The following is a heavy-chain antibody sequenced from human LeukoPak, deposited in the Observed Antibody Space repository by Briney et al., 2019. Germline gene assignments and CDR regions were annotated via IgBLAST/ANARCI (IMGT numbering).Heavy chain of an antibody. Sequence: PSETLSLTCAVYGGSFSGYYWSWIRQPPGKGLEWIGEINHSGSTNYNPSLTSRVTISVDTSKNQFSLKLSSVTAADTAVYYCAGGTGVFDYWGQGTLVTVSS. CDR3: AGGTGVFDY. V-gene: IGHV4-34*01. CDR2: INHSGST. CDR1: GGSFSGYY. J-gene: IGHJ4*02. D-gene: IGHD7-27*01.